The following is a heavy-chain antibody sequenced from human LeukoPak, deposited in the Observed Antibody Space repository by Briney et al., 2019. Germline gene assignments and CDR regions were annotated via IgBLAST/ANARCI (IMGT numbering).Heavy chain of an antibody. CDR1: GFTFSSYA. Sequence: GGSLRLSCAASGFTFSSYAMHWVRQAPGKGLEWVAVISYDGSNKYYADSVKGRFTISRDNSKNTLYLQMNSLRAEDTAVYYCARDDYYVWGSYRPLRNPDFDYWGQGTLVTVSS. CDR2: ISYDGSNK. D-gene: IGHD3-16*02. J-gene: IGHJ4*02. V-gene: IGHV3-30-3*01. CDR3: ARDDYYVWGSYRPLRNPDFDY.